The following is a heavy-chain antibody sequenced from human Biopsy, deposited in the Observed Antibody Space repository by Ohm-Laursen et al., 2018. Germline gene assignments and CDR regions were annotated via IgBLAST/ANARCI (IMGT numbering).Heavy chain of an antibody. CDR1: GFSLSARVMC. CDR3: ARTPILIVSAGLVYRHRRHLQGMDV. J-gene: IGHJ6*02. Sequence: QTLTLTCSFSGFSLSARVMCVSWIRQAPGKALEWLARVDWDDYKDYSASLQTKLSISKDTSNDQVVLTVNNVDPADTATYYCARTPILIVSAGLVYRHRRHLQGMDVWGQGIAVTVS. D-gene: IGHD6-13*01. V-gene: IGHV2-70*11. CDR2: VDWDDYK.